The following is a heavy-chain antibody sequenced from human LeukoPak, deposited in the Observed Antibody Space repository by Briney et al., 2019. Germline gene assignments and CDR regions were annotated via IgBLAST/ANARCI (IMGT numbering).Heavy chain of an antibody. D-gene: IGHD3-10*01. CDR1: GGSISSGSFS. J-gene: IGHJ6*03. CDR2: IYTSGST. Sequence: SQTLSLTCTVSGGSISSGSFSWSWIRQPAGKGLEWIRRIYTSGSTNYNPSLKSRVTISVDTSKNQFSLKLSSVTAADTAVYYCARVYGSGSYYNGYYYYYMDVWGKGTTVTISS. V-gene: IGHV4-61*02. CDR3: ARVYGSGSYYNGYYYYYMDV.